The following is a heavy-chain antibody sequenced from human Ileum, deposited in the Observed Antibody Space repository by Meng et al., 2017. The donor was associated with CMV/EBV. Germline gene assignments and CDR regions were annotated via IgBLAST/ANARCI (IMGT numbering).Heavy chain of an antibody. J-gene: IGHJ4*02. CDR1: GFTYSNFW. V-gene: IGHV3-7*01. CDR3: VREDIVVFDY. CDR2: ITQDGSAT. Sequence: GESLKISCAVSGFTYSNFWMSWVRQSPGMGLEWVANITQDGSATYYADSVKGRFTISRDNAKNSLYLQMDNLRADDTAVYYCVREDIVVFDYWGQGTLVTVSS. D-gene: IGHD2-15*01.